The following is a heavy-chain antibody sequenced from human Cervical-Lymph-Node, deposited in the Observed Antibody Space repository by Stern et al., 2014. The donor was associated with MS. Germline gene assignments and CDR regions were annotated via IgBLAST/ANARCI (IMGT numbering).Heavy chain of an antibody. CDR1: GFSLSNAAMG. V-gene: IGHV2-26*01. J-gene: IGHJ4*02. D-gene: IGHD2-15*01. CDR3: ARMREYCSGGICFAGYYDY. CDR2: IFSTGET. Sequence: QVTLRESGPVLVKPTETLTLTCSVSGFSLSNAAMGVSWIRQPPGKALECLAHIFSTGETAYSTSLKSRLTISKDTSRSLVVLTMTNMDPVDTATYYCARMREYCSGGICFAGYYDYWGQGTLVTVSS.